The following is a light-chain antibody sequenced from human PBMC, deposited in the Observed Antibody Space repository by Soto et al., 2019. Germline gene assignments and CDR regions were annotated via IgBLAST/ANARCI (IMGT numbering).Light chain of an antibody. V-gene: IGLV2-23*02. J-gene: IGLJ3*02. CDR1: TSDVGLYNL. CDR2: EVN. CDR3: CSYVGSSILM. Sequence: QSALTQPASVSGSPRQWITISCTGTTSDVGLYNLVSWYQQLPCKAPQLIIYEVNERPSGISDRFSGSKSGNTASLTISGLQDEDEADYYCCSYVGSSILMFGGGTKVTVL.